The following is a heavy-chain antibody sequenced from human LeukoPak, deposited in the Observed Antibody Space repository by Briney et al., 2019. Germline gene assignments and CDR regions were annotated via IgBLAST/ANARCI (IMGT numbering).Heavy chain of an antibody. CDR1: GGSISSHF. D-gene: IGHD2-21*02. V-gene: IGHV4-59*08. J-gene: IGHJ3*02. CDR3: ARQTMTAADAFDI. CDR2: IYYSGSTDYSGST. Sequence: PSDTLSLTCTVCGGSISSHFWSWIRQPPGKGLEWIAYIYYSGSTDYSGSTDYNPSLKSRVTISVDTSKKQFSLKLSSVTAGDTAVYYCARQTMTAADAFDIWGQGKMVTVSS.